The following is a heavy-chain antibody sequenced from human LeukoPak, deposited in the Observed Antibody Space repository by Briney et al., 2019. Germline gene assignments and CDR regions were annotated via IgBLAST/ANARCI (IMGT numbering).Heavy chain of an antibody. D-gene: IGHD6-13*01. CDR2: IRQDGSEK. V-gene: IGHV3-7*01. Sequence: GXXLRLSCEVSGFTFTDYWMNWVRQAPGKGPEWVASIRQDGSEKIYVDSVKGRFTISRDNTKNSLSLHLNGLRAEDTAVYYCARDGTASGLYFDLWGQGPLVTLSS. J-gene: IGHJ4*01. CDR3: ARDGTASGLYFDL. CDR1: GFTFTDYW.